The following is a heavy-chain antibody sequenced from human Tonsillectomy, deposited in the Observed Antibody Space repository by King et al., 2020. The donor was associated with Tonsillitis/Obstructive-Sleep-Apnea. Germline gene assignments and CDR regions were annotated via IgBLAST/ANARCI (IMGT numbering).Heavy chain of an antibody. V-gene: IGHV4-59*08. Sequence: VQLQESGPGLVKPSETLSLTCTVSGGSISSYYWSWIRQPPGKGLEWIGYIYYSGSTNYNPSLKSRVTISVDTSKNQFSLKLSSVTAADTAVYYCARYWSGYPDYYHYYMDVWGRGTTVTVSS. D-gene: IGHD3-3*01. J-gene: IGHJ6*03. CDR3: ARYWSGYPDYYHYYMDV. CDR2: IYYSGST. CDR1: GGSISSYY.